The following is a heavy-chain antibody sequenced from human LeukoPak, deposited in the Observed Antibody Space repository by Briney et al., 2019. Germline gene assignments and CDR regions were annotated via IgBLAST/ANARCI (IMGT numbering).Heavy chain of an antibody. CDR3: AREVYSSWHYYYGMDV. V-gene: IGHV1-18*01. CDR1: GYTFTSYG. CDR2: ISAYNGNT. J-gene: IGHJ6*02. D-gene: IGHD6-6*01. Sequence: GASVKVSCKAPGYTFTSYGISWVRQAPGQGLEWMGWISAYNGNTNYAQKLQGRVTMTTDTSTSTANMELRSLRSDDTAVYYCAREVYSSWHYYYGMDVWGQGTTVTVSS.